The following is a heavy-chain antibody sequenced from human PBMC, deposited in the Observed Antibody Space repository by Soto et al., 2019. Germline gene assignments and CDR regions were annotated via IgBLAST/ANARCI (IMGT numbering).Heavy chain of an antibody. D-gene: IGHD5-12*01. CDR3: ARDAPRGSGYDSPDFDY. CDR2: ISAYNGNT. J-gene: IGHJ4*02. CDR1: GYTFTSYG. V-gene: IGHV1-18*01. Sequence: QVQLVQSGAEVKKPGASVKVSCKASGYTFTSYGISWVRQAPGQGLEGMGWISAYNGNTNYAQKLQGRVTMTTDTSTSTAYMELRSLRSDDTDVYYCARDAPRGSGYDSPDFDYWGQGTLVTVSS.